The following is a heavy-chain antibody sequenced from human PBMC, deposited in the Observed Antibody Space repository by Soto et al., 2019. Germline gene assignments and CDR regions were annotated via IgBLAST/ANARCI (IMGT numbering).Heavy chain of an antibody. Sequence: GGSLRLSCAASGFTFSNHYMTWIRQAPGKGLQWVSKISDSGTTTYYADSVKGRFTVSRDNAKNSVYLQMNSLRAEDTAVYYCAGDPYYYASDFWGQGTLVTVSS. CDR3: AGDPYYYASDF. CDR1: GFTFSNHY. J-gene: IGHJ4*02. CDR2: ISDSGTTT. D-gene: IGHD3-10*01. V-gene: IGHV3-11*01.